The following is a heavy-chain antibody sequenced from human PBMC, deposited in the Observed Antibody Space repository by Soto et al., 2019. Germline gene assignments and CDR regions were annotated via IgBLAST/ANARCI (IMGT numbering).Heavy chain of an antibody. J-gene: IGHJ6*02. D-gene: IGHD3-3*02. CDR1: GGTFGNSA. CDR3: ARDKDRQQLGGNYYYGLDV. V-gene: IGHV1-69*12. CDR2: IIPILPTP. Sequence: QVQLVQSGAEVKKPGSSVTVSCKASGGTFGNSAISWVRQAPGQGLEWMGGIIPILPTPDYAQKFQGRVRLTADESTSTAYMELTSLRSEDTAVYYCARDKDRQQLGGNYYYGLDVWGQGTTVTVSS.